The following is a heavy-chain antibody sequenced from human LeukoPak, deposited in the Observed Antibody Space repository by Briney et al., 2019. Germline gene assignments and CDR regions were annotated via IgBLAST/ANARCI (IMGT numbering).Heavy chain of an antibody. CDR3: ARDNY. V-gene: IGHV4-59*12. Sequence: SETLSLTCTVSGGSISSYYWSWIRQPPGKGLEWIGYIYYSGSTNYNPSLKSRVTISVDTSKNQFSLKLSSVTAADTAVYYCARDNYWGQGTLVTVSS. CDR2: IYYSGST. J-gene: IGHJ4*02. CDR1: GGSISSYY.